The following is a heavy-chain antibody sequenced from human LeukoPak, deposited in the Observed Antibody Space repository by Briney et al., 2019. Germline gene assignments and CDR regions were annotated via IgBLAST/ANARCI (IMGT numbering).Heavy chain of an antibody. CDR3: AREIGRPDYYDSSGYPDAFDI. V-gene: IGHV3-53*01. Sequence: GGSLRLSCAASGFTVSSNYMSWVRQAPGKGLEWVSVIYSGGSTYYADSVKGRFTISRDNSKNTLYLQMNSLRAEDTAVYYCAREIGRPDYYDSSGYPDAFDIWGQGTMVTVSS. CDR2: IYSGGST. J-gene: IGHJ3*02. D-gene: IGHD3-22*01. CDR1: GFTVSSNY.